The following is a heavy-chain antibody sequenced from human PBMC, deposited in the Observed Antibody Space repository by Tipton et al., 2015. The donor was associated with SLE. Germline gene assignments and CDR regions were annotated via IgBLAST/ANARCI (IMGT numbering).Heavy chain of an antibody. CDR1: GASMTATSSS. D-gene: IGHD2-8*02. V-gene: IGHV4-39*07. J-gene: IGHJ6*02. CDR3: AKVTGEDV. Sequence: GLVKPSETLSVTCTVSGASMTATSSSWGWIRQPPGKGLEWIGNIHNSGSTNYNPSLRSRVTISIDTSKNQFSLKVRSVTAADTAVYYCAKVTGEDVWGQGTTVIVSS. CDR2: IHNSGST.